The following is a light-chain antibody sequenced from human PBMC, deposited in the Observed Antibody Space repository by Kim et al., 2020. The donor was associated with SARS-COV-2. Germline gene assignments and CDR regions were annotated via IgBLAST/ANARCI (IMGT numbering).Light chain of an antibody. CDR2: GAA. J-gene: IGKJ4*01. V-gene: IGKV3-15*01. Sequence: SPGESGILSCRARQRVSNSLVWYQQKPGQAPRILIYGAATRATGIPARFSGSGSGTEFTLDISSLQSADFAVYYCQQYYNWHPVTFGGGTKVDIK. CDR1: QRVSNS. CDR3: QQYYNWHPVT.